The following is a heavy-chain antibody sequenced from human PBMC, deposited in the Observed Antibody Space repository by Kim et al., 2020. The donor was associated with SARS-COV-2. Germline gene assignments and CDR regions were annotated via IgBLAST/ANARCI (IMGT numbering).Heavy chain of an antibody. V-gene: IGHV1-2*02. D-gene: IGHD2-21*02. J-gene: IGHJ4*02. CDR2: INPNSGGT. CDR1: GYTFTGYY. Sequence: ASVKVSCKASGYTFTGYYMHWVRQAPGQGLEWMGWINPNSGGTNYAQKFQGRVTMTRDTSISTAYMELSRLRSDDTAVYYCARDSRHIVVVTAWSIVYWGQGTLVTVSS. CDR3: ARDSRHIVVVTAWSIVY.